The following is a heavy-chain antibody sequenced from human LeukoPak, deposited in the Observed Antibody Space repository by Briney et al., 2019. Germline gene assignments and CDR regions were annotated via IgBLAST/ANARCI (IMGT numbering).Heavy chain of an antibody. Sequence: GSSVKVSYKASAYMLTSYYINGVRQAPGQGLEWMGWISAYNGNTNYAQKLQGGGTMTTDTSTSTAYMELRSLRSDDTAVYYCARDRRSGGSTNWFDPWGQGTLVTVSS. CDR1: AYMLTSYY. J-gene: IGHJ5*02. D-gene: IGHD2-15*01. CDR3: ARDRRSGGSTNWFDP. V-gene: IGHV1-18*01. CDR2: ISAYNGNT.